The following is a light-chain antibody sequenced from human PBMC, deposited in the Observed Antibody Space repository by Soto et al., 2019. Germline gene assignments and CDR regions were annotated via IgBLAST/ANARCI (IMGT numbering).Light chain of an antibody. CDR3: SSYTSSFVV. J-gene: IGLJ2*01. CDR2: DVS. CDR1: SSDVGGYNY. V-gene: IGLV2-14*01. Sequence: QSALTQPASVSGSPGQSITISCTGTSSDVGGYNYVSWYQQHPGKAPKLMIYDVSNRPSGVSNRFSGSKSGNTASLTISGLQAEEESDYYCSSYTSSFVVFGGGNKLPVL.